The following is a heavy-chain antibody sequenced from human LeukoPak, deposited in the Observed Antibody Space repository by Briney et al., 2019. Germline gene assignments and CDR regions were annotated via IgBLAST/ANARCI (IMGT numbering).Heavy chain of an antibody. J-gene: IGHJ4*02. V-gene: IGHV3-11*01. Sequence: LSLTCTVSGGSISSSSYYWGWIRQAPGKGLERVSYISSSGSIIYYADSVKGRFTISRDNDKNSLYLQMNSLRAEDTAVYYCARELAYCGGDCYTNWGQGTLVTVSS. CDR2: ISSSGSII. CDR1: GGSISSSSYY. CDR3: ARELAYCGGDCYTN. D-gene: IGHD2-21*02.